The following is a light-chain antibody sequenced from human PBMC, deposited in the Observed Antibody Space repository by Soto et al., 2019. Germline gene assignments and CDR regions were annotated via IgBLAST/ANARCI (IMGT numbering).Light chain of an antibody. CDR3: LQHNSLPFT. CDR2: ASS. CDR1: QDIGDD. Sequence: GDRVTITCRASQDIGDDLDWFQQKPGKAPKRLIYASSGLQSGAPARFSGSGSGTEFALTISNLYPEDFATYYCLQHNSLPFTFGPWTKVYVK. J-gene: IGKJ3*01. V-gene: IGKV1-17*02.